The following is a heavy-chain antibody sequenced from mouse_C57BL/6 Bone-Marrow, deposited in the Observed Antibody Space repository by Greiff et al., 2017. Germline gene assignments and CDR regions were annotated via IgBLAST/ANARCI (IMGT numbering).Heavy chain of an antibody. Sequence: QVQLQQPGAELVKPGASVKMSCKASGYTFTSYWLTWVKQRPGQGLEWIGDIYPGSGNTYYNEKFKGKATLTADKSSSTAYMELRSLTSEDSAVYFCARNWYYFDYWGQGTTLTVSS. CDR3: ARNWYYFDY. CDR2: IYPGSGNT. D-gene: IGHD4-1*01. J-gene: IGHJ2*01. V-gene: IGHV1-55*01. CDR1: GYTFTSYW.